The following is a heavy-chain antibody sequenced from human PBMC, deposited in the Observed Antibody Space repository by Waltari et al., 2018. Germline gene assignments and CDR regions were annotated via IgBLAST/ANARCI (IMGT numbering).Heavy chain of an antibody. V-gene: IGHV3-30-3*01. CDR2: ISYDGSNK. D-gene: IGHD6-6*01. CDR1: GFTFSSYA. J-gene: IGHJ4*02. Sequence: QVQLVESGGGVVQPGRSLRLSCAASGFTFSSYAMHWVRQAPGKGLEWVAVISYDGSNKYYADSVKGRFTISRDNSKNTLYLQMNSLRAEDTAVYYCARGVAARPEPFDYWGQGTLVTVSS. CDR3: ARGVAARPEPFDY.